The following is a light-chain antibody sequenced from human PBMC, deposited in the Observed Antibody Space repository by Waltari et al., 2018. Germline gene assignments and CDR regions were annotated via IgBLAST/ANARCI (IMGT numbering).Light chain of an antibody. J-gene: IGLJ2*01. V-gene: IGLV2-23*03. CDR2: EGT. Sequence: QSALTQPASVSGSPGQSITISCIGTSNDIGHYHLVSWSQQHPGKAPKLIIYEGTRRPSGVSDRFSGSRSGNAASLTISGLQTEDEADYYCCSYAGRTTFVLLGGGTKLTVL. CDR3: CSYAGRTTFVL. CDR1: SNDIGHYHL.